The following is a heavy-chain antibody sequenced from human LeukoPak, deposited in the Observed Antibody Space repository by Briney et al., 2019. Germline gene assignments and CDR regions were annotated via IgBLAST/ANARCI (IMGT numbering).Heavy chain of an antibody. CDR1: GGSIATYF. J-gene: IGHJ6*03. Sequence: SETLSLTCTVSGGSIATYFWNWIRQPAGKDLEWMGRIFTNGNTNYNPSLKSRVTISVDTSKNQFSLKLSSVTAADTAVYYCARDPGTLLRGSRRGYDGNYYYMDVWGKGTTVTISS. V-gene: IGHV4-4*07. D-gene: IGHD3-10*01. CDR2: IFTNGNT. CDR3: ARDPGTLLRGSRRGYDGNYYYMDV.